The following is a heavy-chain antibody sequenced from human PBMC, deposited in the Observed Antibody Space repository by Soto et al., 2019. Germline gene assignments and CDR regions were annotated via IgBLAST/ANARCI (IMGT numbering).Heavy chain of an antibody. CDR1: GGSIYTGGFY. CDR3: ATSLVTSRTRVDY. CDR2: IYYTGST. D-gene: IGHD1-26*01. Sequence: SETLSLTCTVSGGSIYTGGFYWSWIRQLPGKGLEWLGYIYYTGSTQYTPSLKSRLTISTDTSDNQFSLRLTSVTAADTAVYYCATSLVTSRTRVDYWGQGTLVTVPS. J-gene: IGHJ4*02. V-gene: IGHV4-31*03.